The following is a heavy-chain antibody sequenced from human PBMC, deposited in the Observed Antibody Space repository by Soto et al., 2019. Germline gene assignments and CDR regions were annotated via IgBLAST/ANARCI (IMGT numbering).Heavy chain of an antibody. CDR2: IWNDGSNN. V-gene: IGHV3-33*01. CDR1: GFTFNNYG. D-gene: IGHD6-13*01. J-gene: IGHJ6*02. CDR3: ARRQIPPPTRGAANARGGMDV. Sequence: QVQLVESGGGVVQPGRSLRLSCAASGFTFNNYGMHWVRQAPGKGLEWLAVIWNDGSNNYYANSVKGRFTISRDNSKNTLYLQMSSLRAEDTAVYYCARRQIPPPTRGAANARGGMDVCGQVTTGTVSS.